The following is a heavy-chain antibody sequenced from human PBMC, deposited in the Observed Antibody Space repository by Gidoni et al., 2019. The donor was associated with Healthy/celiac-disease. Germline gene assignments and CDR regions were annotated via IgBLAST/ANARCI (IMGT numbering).Heavy chain of an antibody. V-gene: IGHV4-39*01. CDR3: AGITFGGVIVISHGMDV. Sequence: QLQLQESGPGLVKPSETLSLTCTVSGGSISSSSYYWGWIRQPPGKGLEWIGSIYYSGSTYYNPSLKSRVTISVDTSKNQFSLKLSSVTAADTAVYYCAGITFGGVIVISHGMDVWGQGTTVTVSS. J-gene: IGHJ6*02. CDR2: IYYSGST. CDR1: GGSISSSSYY. D-gene: IGHD3-16*02.